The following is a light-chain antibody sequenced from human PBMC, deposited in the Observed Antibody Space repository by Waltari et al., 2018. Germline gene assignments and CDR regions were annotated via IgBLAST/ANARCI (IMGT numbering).Light chain of an antibody. Sequence: DIQMTQSPSSLSASVGDRVTITCRASQSISSYLNWYQQKPGKAPKLLIYAASSLQSGGPSRFSGSGSGTDFTLTISSLQPEDFATYYCQQSYRTPRTFGQGTKVEI. V-gene: IGKV1-39*01. CDR1: QSISSY. CDR2: AAS. CDR3: QQSYRTPRT. J-gene: IGKJ1*01.